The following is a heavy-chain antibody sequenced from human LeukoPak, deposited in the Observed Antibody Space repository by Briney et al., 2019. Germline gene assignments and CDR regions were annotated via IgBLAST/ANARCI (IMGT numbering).Heavy chain of an antibody. D-gene: IGHD3-10*01. Sequence: ASVKVSCKASGYTFTSYYMHWVRQAPGQGLEWMGIINPSGGSTSYAQKFQGRVTMTRDTSTSTVYMELSGLRSEDTAVYYCAREGSYYGSGSYSPSDYWGQGTLVTVSS. CDR2: INPSGGST. V-gene: IGHV1-46*01. CDR1: GYTFTSYY. CDR3: AREGSYYGSGSYSPSDY. J-gene: IGHJ4*02.